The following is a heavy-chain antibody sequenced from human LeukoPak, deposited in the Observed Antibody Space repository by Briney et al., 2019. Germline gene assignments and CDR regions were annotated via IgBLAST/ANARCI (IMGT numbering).Heavy chain of an antibody. D-gene: IGHD1-26*01. V-gene: IGHV3-7*01. CDR3: ARVIVVGATTYFTTTNFDY. CDR2: IKQDGSEK. CDR1: GFTFSSYW. Sequence: PGGSLRLSCAASGFTFSSYWMSWVRQAPGKGLEWVANIKQDGSEKYYVDSVKGRFTISRDNAKNSLYLQMNSLRAEDTAVYYCARVIVVGATTYFTTTNFDYWGQGTLVTVSS. J-gene: IGHJ4*02.